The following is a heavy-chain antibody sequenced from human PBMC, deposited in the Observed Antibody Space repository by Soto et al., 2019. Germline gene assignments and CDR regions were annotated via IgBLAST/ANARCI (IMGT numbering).Heavy chain of an antibody. D-gene: IGHD6-13*01. Sequence: SETLSLTCTVSGGSISSSSYYWGWIRQPPGKGLEWIGSIYYSGSTYYNPSLKSRVTISVDTSKNQFSLKLSSVTAADTAVYYCARPHLIAAAGTYYYYGMDVWAKGPRSPSP. CDR1: GGSISSSSYY. J-gene: IGHJ6*02. CDR3: ARPHLIAAAGTYYYYGMDV. CDR2: IYYSGST. V-gene: IGHV4-39*01.